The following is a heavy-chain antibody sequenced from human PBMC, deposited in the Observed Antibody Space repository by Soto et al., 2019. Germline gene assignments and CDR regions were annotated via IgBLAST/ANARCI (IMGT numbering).Heavy chain of an antibody. J-gene: IGHJ6*03. CDR3: ARARPNYDFWSRYAGDYYYYMDV. CDR2: IIPILGIA. D-gene: IGHD3-3*01. V-gene: IGHV1-69*02. CDR1: GGTFSSYT. Sequence: QVQLVQSGAEVKKPGSSVKVSCKASGGTFSSYTISWVRQAPGQGLEWMGRIIPILGIANYAQKFQGRVTITADKSTSTADMELSSLRSEDTAVYYCARARPNYDFWSRYAGDYYYYMDVWGKGTTVTVSS.